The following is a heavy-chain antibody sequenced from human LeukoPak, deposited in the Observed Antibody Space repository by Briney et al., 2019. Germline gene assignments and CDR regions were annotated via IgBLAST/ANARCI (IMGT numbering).Heavy chain of an antibody. Sequence: ASVKVSCKASGYTFTCYYMHWVRQAPGQGLEWMGWINPNSGGTNYAQKFQGRVTMTRDTSISTAYMELSRLRSDDTAVYYCARAVVVANNWFDPWGQGTLVTVSS. CDR2: INPNSGGT. D-gene: IGHD2-15*01. J-gene: IGHJ5*02. V-gene: IGHV1-2*02. CDR3: ARAVVVANNWFDP. CDR1: GYTFTCYY.